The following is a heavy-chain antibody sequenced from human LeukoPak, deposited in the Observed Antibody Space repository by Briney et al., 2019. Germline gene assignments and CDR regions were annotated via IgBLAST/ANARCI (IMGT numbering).Heavy chain of an antibody. CDR1: GGTFSSYA. D-gene: IGHD3-3*01. Sequence: ASVKVSCKASGGTFSSYAISWVRQAPGQGLEWMGWISAYNGYANYAQKLQGRVTMTTDTSTSTAYMELRSLRSDDTAVYYCARDPTRAAYYDFWSGYLNYFDYWGQGTLVTVSS. CDR3: ARDPTRAAYYDFWSGYLNYFDY. V-gene: IGHV1-18*01. J-gene: IGHJ4*02. CDR2: ISAYNGYA.